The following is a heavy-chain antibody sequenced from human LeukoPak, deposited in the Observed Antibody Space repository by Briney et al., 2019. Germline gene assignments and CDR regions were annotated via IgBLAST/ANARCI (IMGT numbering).Heavy chain of an antibody. J-gene: IGHJ4*02. D-gene: IGHD3-10*01. Sequence: GGSLRLSCAASGFTFSSYWMTWVRQAPGKGLEWVSIIFGNGDTTYYADSVKGRFTVSRDNSKDTLYLQMNDLRPDDTAIYYCAKRNTMVRGGPCFDYWGQGLLVTVSS. CDR1: GFTFSSYW. CDR3: AKRNTMVRGGPCFDY. V-gene: IGHV3-23*01. CDR2: IFGNGDTT.